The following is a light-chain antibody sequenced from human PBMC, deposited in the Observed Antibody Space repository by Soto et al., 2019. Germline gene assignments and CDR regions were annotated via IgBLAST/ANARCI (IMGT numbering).Light chain of an antibody. Sequence: QSALTQPPSVSGSPGQSVTISCTGTSNDVGYYNRVSWYQQPPGTAPKLMIYEVTNRPSGVPDRFSGSKSGNTASLAISGLQAEDEADYYCSSYTSSSTLVFGGGTKLTVL. CDR3: SSYTSSSTLV. V-gene: IGLV2-18*02. CDR1: SNDVGYYNR. J-gene: IGLJ2*01. CDR2: EVT.